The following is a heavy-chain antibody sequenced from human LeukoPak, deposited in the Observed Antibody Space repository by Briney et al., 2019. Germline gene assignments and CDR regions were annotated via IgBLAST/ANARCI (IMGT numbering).Heavy chain of an antibody. CDR1: GYTFTGYY. J-gene: IGHJ4*02. Sequence: ASVKVSCKASGYTFTGYYMHWVRQAPGQGLEWMGWINPNSGGTNYAQKFQGRVTMTRDTSISTAYMELSRLRSDDAAVYYCARVGDYGGNLEYYFDYWGQGTLVTVSS. D-gene: IGHD4-23*01. CDR3: ARVGDYGGNLEYYFDY. CDR2: INPNSGGT. V-gene: IGHV1-2*02.